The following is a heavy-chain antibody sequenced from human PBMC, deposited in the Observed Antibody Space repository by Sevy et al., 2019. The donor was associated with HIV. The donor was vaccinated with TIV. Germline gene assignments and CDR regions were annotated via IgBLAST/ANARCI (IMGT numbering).Heavy chain of an antibody. CDR1: GFTFSTAW. V-gene: IGHV3-15*01. J-gene: IGHJ3*02. CDR3: WVLGDSSPDAFDI. D-gene: IGHD2-21*02. CDR2: VKSERDGGTT. Sequence: GGSLRLSCAASGFTFSTAWMNWVRQAPGRGLEWVARVKSERDGGTTHYAAPVKGRFAISRDDSKNTVYLQMSSLTTEDTAVYYCWVLGDSSPDAFDIWGQGTMVTVSS.